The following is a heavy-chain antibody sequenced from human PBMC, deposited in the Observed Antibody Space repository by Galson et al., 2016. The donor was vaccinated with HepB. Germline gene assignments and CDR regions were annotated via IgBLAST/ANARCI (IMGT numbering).Heavy chain of an antibody. D-gene: IGHD1-26*01. CDR3: AKAVGGSSVSLPDY. Sequence: APGKGLEWVAVVYSGGYIYYAGSVKGRFTISRENSYNTLYLQMKSLRPDDTAVYYCAKAVGGSSVSLPDYWGQGALVTVSS. CDR2: VYSGGYI. V-gene: IGHV3-53*05. J-gene: IGHJ4*02.